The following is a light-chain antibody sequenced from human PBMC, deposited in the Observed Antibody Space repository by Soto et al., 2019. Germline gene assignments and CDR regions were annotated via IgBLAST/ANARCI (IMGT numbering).Light chain of an antibody. CDR2: DVH. CDR1: SSDVGGYNY. J-gene: IGLJ1*01. Sequence: QSALTQPPSASGSPGQSVTISCTGTSSDVGGYNYVSWYQQHPGKAPKVMIYDVHKRPSGVPDRLTGSKSGNTATLTVSELQSNDEADYYCSSHAGSDNPFVFRPGNKITVL. V-gene: IGLV2-8*01. CDR3: SSHAGSDNPFV.